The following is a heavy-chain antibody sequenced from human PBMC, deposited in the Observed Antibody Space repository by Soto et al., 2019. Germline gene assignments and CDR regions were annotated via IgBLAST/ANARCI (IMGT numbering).Heavy chain of an antibody. Sequence: QVQLQESGPGLVKPSQTLSLTCTVSGGSISSGDYYWSWIRQPPGKGLEWIGYIYHSGSAYYNPSLKSRVTISVDTSKNQCSLKLSSVTAADTAVYYCARPGLRGEGAFDIWGQGTMVTVSS. CDR1: GGSISSGDYY. CDR2: IYHSGSA. J-gene: IGHJ3*02. V-gene: IGHV4-30-4*01. D-gene: IGHD2-15*01. CDR3: ARPGLRGEGAFDI.